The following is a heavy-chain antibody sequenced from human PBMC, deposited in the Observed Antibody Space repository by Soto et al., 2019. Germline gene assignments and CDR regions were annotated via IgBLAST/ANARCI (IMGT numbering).Heavy chain of an antibody. V-gene: IGHV4-39*01. CDR2: IYYSGST. Sequence: QLQLQESGPGLVKPSETPSLTCTVSGGSISSSSYYWGWIRQPPGKGLEWIGSIYYSGSTYYNPSLKSRVTISVDTSKNQFSLKLSSVTAADTAVYYCARQRVTTGYYYYYYMDVWGKGTTVTVSS. CDR1: GGSISSSSYY. CDR3: ARQRVTTGYYYYYYMDV. D-gene: IGHD4-17*01. J-gene: IGHJ6*03.